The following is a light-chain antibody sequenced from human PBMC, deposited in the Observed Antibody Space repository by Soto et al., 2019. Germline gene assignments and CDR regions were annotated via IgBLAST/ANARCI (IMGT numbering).Light chain of an antibody. CDR1: QSVNSN. J-gene: IGKJ5*01. CDR3: QQYNNWPIT. V-gene: IGKV3-15*01. CDR2: GAS. Sequence: VMTQSPATLSVSPGERGTLSCRASQSVNSNLAWYQQKPGQAPRLLIYGASTRATGIPARFSGSGSGTEFTLTISSLQSEDFAVYYCQQYNNWPITFGQGTRLENK.